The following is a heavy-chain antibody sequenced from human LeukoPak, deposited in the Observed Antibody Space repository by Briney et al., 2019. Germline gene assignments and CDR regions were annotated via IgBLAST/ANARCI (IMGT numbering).Heavy chain of an antibody. D-gene: IGHD1-26*01. CDR2: VYYDETT. J-gene: IGHJ4*02. V-gene: IGHV4-39*01. CDR3: EGLSVLQIVGDPDY. CDR1: GGPISSSRYF. Sequence: SETLSLTCAVWGGPISSSRYFWSWIRQPPGKGLEWIGTVYYDETTSYSPSLRSRITISDDTSKKQFSLKLKSVTAADTAVYYCEGLSVLQIVGDPDYWGQGTLVTVSS.